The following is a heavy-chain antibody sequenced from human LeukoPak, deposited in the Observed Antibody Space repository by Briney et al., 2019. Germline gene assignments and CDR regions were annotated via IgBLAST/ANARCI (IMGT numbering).Heavy chain of an antibody. CDR2: ISYDGSNK. CDR3: AREVSYEGANFDY. CDR1: GFTFSSYA. V-gene: IGHV3-30-3*01. J-gene: IGHJ4*02. Sequence: GSLRLSCAASGFTFSSYAMHWVRQAPGKGLEWVAVISYDGSNKYYADSVKGRFTISSDNSKNTLYLQTNSLRAEDTAVYYCAREVSYEGANFDYWGQGTLVTVSS. D-gene: IGHD5-18*01.